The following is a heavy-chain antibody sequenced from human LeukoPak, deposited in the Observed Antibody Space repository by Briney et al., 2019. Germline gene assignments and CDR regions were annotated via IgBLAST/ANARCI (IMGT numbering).Heavy chain of an antibody. CDR1: GGSISSYY. D-gene: IGHD2-2*01. J-gene: IGHJ4*02. CDR3: ARLLYDCSSTNCYAYFDY. CDR2: IYYSGST. V-gene: IGHV4-59*08. Sequence: SETLSLTCTVSGGSISSYYWSWIRQPPGKGLEWIGYIYYSGSTNYIPSLKSRVTISIDTSKNQFSLKLSSVTAADTAVYYCARLLYDCSSTNCYAYFDYWGQGTLVTVSS.